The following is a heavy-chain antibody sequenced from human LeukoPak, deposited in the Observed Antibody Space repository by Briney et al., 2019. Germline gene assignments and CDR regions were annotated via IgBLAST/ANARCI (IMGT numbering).Heavy chain of an antibody. CDR3: VRDTENIGYDAFEF. V-gene: IGHV3-23*01. J-gene: IGHJ5*01. D-gene: IGHD2/OR15-2a*01. CDR1: GFTFSSYA. CDR2: ISATGGST. Sequence: GGSLRLSCAASGFTFSSYAMSWVRQALGKGPQWVSSISATGGSTYYADSVKGRSTVSRDNSKNTLYLQMRSLRAEDTAVYYCVRDTENIGYDAFEFWGHGTLVTVSS.